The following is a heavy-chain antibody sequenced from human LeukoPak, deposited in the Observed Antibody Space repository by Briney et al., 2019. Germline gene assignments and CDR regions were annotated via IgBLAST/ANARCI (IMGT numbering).Heavy chain of an antibody. CDR3: ARDASCSLSTCSSGCDY. J-gene: IGHJ4*02. CDR2: INPSGGST. CDR1: GYTFTSYY. V-gene: IGHV1-46*01. D-gene: IGHD6-19*01. Sequence: ASVKVSCKASGYTFTSYYMHWVRQAPGQGLEWMGIINPSGGSTSYAQKFQGRVTMTRDTSTSTVYMELSSLRSEDTAVYYCARDASCSLSTCSSGCDYWGQGTLVTISS.